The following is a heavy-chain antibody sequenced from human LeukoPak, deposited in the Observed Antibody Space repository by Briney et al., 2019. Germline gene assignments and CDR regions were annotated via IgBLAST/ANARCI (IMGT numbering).Heavy chain of an antibody. J-gene: IGHJ4*02. CDR3: ARDRGSWYGVTPDY. CDR2: ITSSGSAK. V-gene: IGHV3-48*04. CDR1: GFTFSDYS. D-gene: IGHD6-13*01. Sequence: TGGSLRLSCAVSGFTFSDYSMNWVRQAPGKGLEWISYITSSGSAKYYADSVKGRFTISRDNAKNSLFLQMNSLRAEDTAVYYCARDRGSWYGVTPDYWGQGTLVTVSS.